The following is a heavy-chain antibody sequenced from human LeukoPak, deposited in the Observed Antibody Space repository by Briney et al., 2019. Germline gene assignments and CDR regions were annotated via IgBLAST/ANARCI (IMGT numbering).Heavy chain of an antibody. J-gene: IGHJ4*02. CDR2: INHSGST. V-gene: IGHV4-34*01. Sequence: SETLSLTCAVYGGSFSGYYWSWIRQPPGKGLEWIGEINHSGSTNYNPSLKSRVTISVDTSKNQFSLKLSSVTAADTAVYYCARESGGSRGYSYGFDYCRQGTLVTVSS. D-gene: IGHD5-18*01. CDR3: ARESGGSRGYSYGFDY. CDR1: GGSFSGYY.